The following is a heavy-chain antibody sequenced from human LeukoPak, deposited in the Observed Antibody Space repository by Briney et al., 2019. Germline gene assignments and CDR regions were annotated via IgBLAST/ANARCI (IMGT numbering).Heavy chain of an antibody. CDR2: IYYSGST. J-gene: IGHJ4*02. CDR1: GGSISSYY. D-gene: IGHD3-3*01. V-gene: IGHV4-59*01. CDR3: ARERSGYYIFDQ. Sequence: PSETLSLTCTVSGGSISSYYWSWIRQPPGKGPEWIGYIYYSGSTNYNPSLKSRVTISVDTSKNQFSLKLSSVTAADTAIYYCARERSGYYIFDQWGQGTLVTVSS.